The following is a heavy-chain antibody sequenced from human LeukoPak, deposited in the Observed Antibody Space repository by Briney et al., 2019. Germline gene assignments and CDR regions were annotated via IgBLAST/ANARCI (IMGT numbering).Heavy chain of an antibody. CDR1: GGSISSGGYY. CDR2: TYYSGST. Sequence: SQTLSLTCTVSGGSISSGGYYWSWIRQHPGKGLEWIGYTYYSGSTYYNPSLKSRVTISVDTSKNQFSLKLSSVTAADTAVYYCARDGSAALGINWFDPWGQGTLVTASS. CDR3: ARDGSAALGINWFDP. J-gene: IGHJ5*02. D-gene: IGHD1-26*01. V-gene: IGHV4-31*03.